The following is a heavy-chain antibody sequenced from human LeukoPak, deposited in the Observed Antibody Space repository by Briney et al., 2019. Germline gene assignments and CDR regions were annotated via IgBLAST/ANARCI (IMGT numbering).Heavy chain of an antibody. V-gene: IGHV4-34*01. CDR1: GGSFSGYY. Sequence: SETLSLTCAVYGGSFSGYYWSWIRQPPGKGLEWIGEINHSGSTNYNPSLKSRVTISVDTSKNQFSLKLSSVTAADTAVYYCARRYCTGGTCLTDWFDPWGQGTLVTVSS. CDR3: ARRYCTGGTCLTDWFDP. D-gene: IGHD2-15*01. CDR2: INHSGST. J-gene: IGHJ5*02.